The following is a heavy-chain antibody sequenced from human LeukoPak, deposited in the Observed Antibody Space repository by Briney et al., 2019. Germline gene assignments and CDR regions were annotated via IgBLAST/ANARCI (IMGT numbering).Heavy chain of an antibody. CDR3: ARGNYDFWSGPYIFDY. CDR1: GGSFSGYY. D-gene: IGHD3-3*01. J-gene: IGHJ4*02. V-gene: IGHV4-34*01. Sequence: SETLSLTCAVYGGSFSGYYWSWVRQPPGKGLEWIGEINHSGSTNYNPSLKSRVTISVDTSKNQFSLKLSSVTAADTAVYYCARGNYDFWSGPYIFDYWGQGTLVTVSS. CDR2: INHSGST.